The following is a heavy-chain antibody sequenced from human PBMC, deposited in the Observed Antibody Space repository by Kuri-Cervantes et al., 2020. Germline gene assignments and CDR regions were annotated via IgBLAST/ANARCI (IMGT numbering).Heavy chain of an antibody. CDR3: ARDGYTQYYYYGMDV. V-gene: IGHV3-21*01. J-gene: IGHJ6*02. Sequence: GESLKISCAASGFTFSSYSMNWVRQAPGKGLEWVSSISSSSSYIYYADSVKGRFTISRDNAKNSLYLQMNSLRAEDTAVYYCARDGYTQYYYYGMDVWGQGTMVTVSS. D-gene: IGHD5-24*01. CDR1: GFTFSSYS. CDR2: ISSSSSYI.